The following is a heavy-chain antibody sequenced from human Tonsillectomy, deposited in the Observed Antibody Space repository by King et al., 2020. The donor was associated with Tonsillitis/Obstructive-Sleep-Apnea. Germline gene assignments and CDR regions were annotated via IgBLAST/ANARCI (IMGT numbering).Heavy chain of an antibody. V-gene: IGHV4-59*08. J-gene: IGHJ4*02. CDR3: ARHEFPLHYFDY. CDR1: GGSISSYY. CDR2: IYYSGST. Sequence: QLQESGPGLVKPSETLSLTCTVSGGSISSYYWSWIRQPPGKGLEWIGYIYYSGSTNYNPSLKSRVTISVDTSKNQFSLKLSSLTAADTAVYYCARHEFPLHYFDYWGQGTLVTVSS. D-gene: IGHD3-10*01.